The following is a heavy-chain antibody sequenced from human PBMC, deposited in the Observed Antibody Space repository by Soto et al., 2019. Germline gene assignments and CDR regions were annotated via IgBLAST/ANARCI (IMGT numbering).Heavy chain of an antibody. J-gene: IGHJ6*02. CDR2: IIPIFGTA. CDR3: ARDHDRGYVIIRLYFYAMDV. CDR1: GGTFSSYA. V-gene: IGHV1-69*12. Sequence: QVQLVQSGAEVKKPGSSVKVSCKASGGTFSSYAISWVRQAPGQGLEWMGGIIPIFGTANYAQKFQGRVTITADESTSTAYMEMTSLRSEDTAVYYCARDHDRGYVIIRLYFYAMDVWGQGTTVTVSS. D-gene: IGHD3-3*01.